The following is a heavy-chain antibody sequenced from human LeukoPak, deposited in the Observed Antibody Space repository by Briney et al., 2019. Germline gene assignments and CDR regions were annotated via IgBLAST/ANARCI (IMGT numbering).Heavy chain of an antibody. J-gene: IGHJ4*02. V-gene: IGHV4-59*01. D-gene: IGHD4-11*01. Sequence: KPSETLSLTGTVSGGSISSDYWSWIRQPPGRGLEWIGYIYYSGRTYYNPSLKSRITISVDTSKNQFSLKLSSVTAADTAVYYCARGVYSLHYWGQGTLVSVSS. CDR2: IYYSGRT. CDR1: GGSISSDY. CDR3: ARGVYSLHY.